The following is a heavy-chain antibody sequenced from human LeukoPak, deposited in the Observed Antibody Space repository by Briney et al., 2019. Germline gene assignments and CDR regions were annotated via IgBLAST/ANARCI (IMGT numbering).Heavy chain of an antibody. J-gene: IGHJ5*02. Sequence: ASVKVSCKASGYTFISFAMHWVRQAPGQRLEWMGWTNPVSGNKKYSQNFQGRVTITRDTSSSSAYMELSGLKSEDTAVYYCARGVNYYDSGTYYTPYNWFDPWGQGTLVTVSS. CDR1: GYTFISFA. CDR2: TNPVSGNK. V-gene: IGHV1-3*01. D-gene: IGHD3-10*01. CDR3: ARGVNYYDSGTYYTPYNWFDP.